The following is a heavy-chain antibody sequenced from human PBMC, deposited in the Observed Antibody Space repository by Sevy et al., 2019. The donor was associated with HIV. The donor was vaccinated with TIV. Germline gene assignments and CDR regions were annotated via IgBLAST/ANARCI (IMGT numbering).Heavy chain of an antibody. CDR3: AREGWGKGQLAHPDVRYYYGMDV. Sequence: GESLKISCKGSGYSFTSYWIGWVRQMPGKGLEWMGIIYPGDSDTRYSPSFQGQVTISADKSISTAYLQWSSLKASDTAMYYCAREGWGKGQLAHPDVRYYYGMDVWGQGTTVTVSS. J-gene: IGHJ6*02. D-gene: IGHD6-6*01. CDR2: IYPGDSDT. V-gene: IGHV5-51*01. CDR1: GYSFTSYW.